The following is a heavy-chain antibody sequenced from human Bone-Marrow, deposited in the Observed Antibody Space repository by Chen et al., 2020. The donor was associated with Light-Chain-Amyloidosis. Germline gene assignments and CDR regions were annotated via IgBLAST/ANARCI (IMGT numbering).Heavy chain of an antibody. J-gene: IGHJ4*02. V-gene: IGHV1-2*02. CDR2: INLNSGAT. CDR1: GYILPAYY. Sequence: QVQLVQSGAEVKRTGASVRVSCRASGYILPAYYIHWVRQAPGQGLEWMGWINLNSGATMYSQKIQGRVTMTRDTSISTAYMELSRLRSDDTAVYYCARDKVSTIGNFDYWGQGTLVTVSS. CDR3: ARDKVSTIGNFDY. D-gene: IGHD1-1*01.